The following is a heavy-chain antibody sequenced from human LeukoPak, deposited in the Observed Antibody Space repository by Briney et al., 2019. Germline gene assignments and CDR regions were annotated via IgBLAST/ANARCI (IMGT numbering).Heavy chain of an antibody. CDR3: ARVLGYCSSTSCYRFYYYYYMGV. V-gene: IGHV4-34*01. D-gene: IGHD2-2*01. Sequence: PSETLSLTCAVYGGSFSGYYWSWIRQPPGKGLEWIGEINHSGSTNYNPSLKSRVTISVDTSKNQFSLKLSSVTAADTAVYYCARVLGYCSSTSCYRFYYYYYMGVWGKGTTVTVSS. CDR2: INHSGST. CDR1: GGSFSGYY. J-gene: IGHJ6*03.